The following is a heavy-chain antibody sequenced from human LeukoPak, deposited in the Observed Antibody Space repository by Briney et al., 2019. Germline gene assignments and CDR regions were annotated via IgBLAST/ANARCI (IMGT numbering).Heavy chain of an antibody. CDR2: ISSSSSPI. CDR1: GFTFSTYS. CDR3: ARFLTGSRFFDY. J-gene: IGHJ4*02. V-gene: IGHV3-48*02. D-gene: IGHD3-9*01. Sequence: PGGSLRLSCAASGFTFSTYSMNWVRQAPGKGLEWVSYISSSSSPIYYADSVKGRFTISRDNAKNSLYLQMNALRDEDTAVYFCARFLTGSRFFDYWGQGTLVTVSS.